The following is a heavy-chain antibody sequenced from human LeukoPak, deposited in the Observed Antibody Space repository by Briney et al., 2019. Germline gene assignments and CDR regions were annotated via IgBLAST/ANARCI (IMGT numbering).Heavy chain of an antibody. CDR3: ARDDCTNGVCCFDY. CDR2: IKQDGSEK. J-gene: IGHJ4*02. D-gene: IGHD2-8*01. V-gene: IGHV3-7*01. Sequence: GGSLRLSCADSGFSFSNYWMSWVRQAPGKGLEWVANIKQDGSEKYYVDSVKGRFTISRDNAKNSLYLQMDSLRAEDTAVYYCARDDCTNGVCCFDYWGQGTLVTVSS. CDR1: GFSFSNYW.